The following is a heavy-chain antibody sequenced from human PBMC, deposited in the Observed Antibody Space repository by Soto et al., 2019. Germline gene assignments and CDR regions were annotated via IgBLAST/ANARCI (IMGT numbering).Heavy chain of an antibody. CDR2: IYYSGST. Sequence: QVQLQESGPGLVKPSQTLSLTCTVSGGSISSGGYYWSWIRQHPGKGLEWIGYIYYSGSTYSNPCLNSRLTRSVDTSKNPFSLKLSSVTAADTAVYYCARAEIAAAADWGQGTLVTVSS. J-gene: IGHJ4*02. D-gene: IGHD6-13*01. CDR3: ARAEIAAAAD. V-gene: IGHV4-31*03. CDR1: GGSISSGGYY.